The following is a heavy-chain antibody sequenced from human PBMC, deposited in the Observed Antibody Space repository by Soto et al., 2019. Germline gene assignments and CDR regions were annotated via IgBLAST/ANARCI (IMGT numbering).Heavy chain of an antibody. CDR1: GFTFSSYA. Sequence: EVQLLESGGGLVPPGGSLRLSCAAYGFTFSSYAMSWVRQAPGKGLEWVSAMSGSGGSTYYADTVQGRFTISRDNSKNTLYLQKNRLRAEDTAVYYCAKGAGVDTAMVSYYYYGMDVWGQGTTVTVSS. J-gene: IGHJ6*02. CDR3: AKGAGVDTAMVSYYYYGMDV. D-gene: IGHD5-18*01. V-gene: IGHV3-23*01. CDR2: MSGSGGST.